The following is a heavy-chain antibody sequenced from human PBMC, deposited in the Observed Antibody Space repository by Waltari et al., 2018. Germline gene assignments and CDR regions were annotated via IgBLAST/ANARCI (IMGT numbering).Heavy chain of an antibody. V-gene: IGHV3-30-3*01. CDR3: ARNHRYCSSTSCYPGSFDY. J-gene: IGHJ4*02. CDR1: GFTFSSYA. D-gene: IGHD2-2*01. Sequence: QVQLVESGGGVVQPGRSLRLSCAASGFTFSSYAMHWVRQAPGQGLEWVAVISYDGSNKYYADSVKGRFTISRDNSKNTLYLQMNSLRAEDTAVYYCARNHRYCSSTSCYPGSFDYWGQGTLVTVSS. CDR2: ISYDGSNK.